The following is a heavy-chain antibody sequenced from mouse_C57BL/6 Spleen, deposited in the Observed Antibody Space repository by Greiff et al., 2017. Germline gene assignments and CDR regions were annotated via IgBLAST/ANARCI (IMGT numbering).Heavy chain of an antibody. CDR1: GFTFSDYY. J-gene: IGHJ2*01. Sequence: EVKLVESEGGLVQPGSSMTLSCTASGFTFSDYYMAWVRQVPEKGLEWVANINYDGSSTYYLYSLKSRFIISRDNAKNILYLHMSSLKSEDSATYYCESYASSPWYFDYWGQGTTLTVSS. V-gene: IGHV5-16*01. CDR3: ESYASSPWYFDY. CDR2: INYDGSST. D-gene: IGHD1-1*01.